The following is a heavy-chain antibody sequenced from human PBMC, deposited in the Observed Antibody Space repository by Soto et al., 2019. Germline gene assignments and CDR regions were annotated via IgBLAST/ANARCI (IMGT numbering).Heavy chain of an antibody. CDR2: ISSNGGST. CDR1: GFTFSSYA. Sequence: PGGSLRLSCAASGFTFSSYAMHWVRQAPGKGLEYVSAISSNGGSTYYANSVKGRFTISRDNSKNTLYLQMGSLRAEDMAVYYCARYMWGGLIAALPHGLFEYWGEGTLVSVTS. V-gene: IGHV3-64*01. CDR3: ARYMWGGLIAALPHGLFEY. J-gene: IGHJ4*02. D-gene: IGHD6-6*01.